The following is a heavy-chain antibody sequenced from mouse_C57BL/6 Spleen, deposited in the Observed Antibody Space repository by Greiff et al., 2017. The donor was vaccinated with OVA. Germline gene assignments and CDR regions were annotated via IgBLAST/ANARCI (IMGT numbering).Heavy chain of an antibody. V-gene: IGHV1-53*01. CDR2: INPSNGGT. CDR3: AREGGTRWYFDV. J-gene: IGHJ1*03. D-gene: IGHD3-3*01. Sequence: VQLQQPGPELVKPGASVKLSCKASGYTFTSYWMHWVKQRPGQGLEWIGNINPSNGGTNYNEKFKSKATLTVDKSSSTAYMQLSSLTSEDSAVYYCAREGGTRWYFDVWGTGTTVTVSS. CDR1: GYTFTSYW.